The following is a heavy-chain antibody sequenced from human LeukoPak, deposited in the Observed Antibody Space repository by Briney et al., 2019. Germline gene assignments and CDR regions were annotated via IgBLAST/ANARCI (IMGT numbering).Heavy chain of an antibody. V-gene: IGHV3-23*01. CDR3: ANFIAARRFDY. D-gene: IGHD6-6*01. Sequence: TGGSLRLSCAASGFTFSSFAVSWVRQVPGEGLEWVSVISGSGVSTYYADSVKGRFTISRDNSKSTLYLQMNSLRADDTAVYYCANFIAARRFDYWGQGTLVTVSS. CDR2: ISGSGVST. CDR1: GFTFSSFA. J-gene: IGHJ4*02.